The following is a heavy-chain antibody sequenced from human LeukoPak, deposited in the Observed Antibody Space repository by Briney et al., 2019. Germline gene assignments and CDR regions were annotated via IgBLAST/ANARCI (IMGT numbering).Heavy chain of an antibody. CDR3: AREYILTGYYGDY. V-gene: IGHV1-2*02. Sequence: ASVKVSCKASGYTFTGYYMHWVRQAPGQGLEWMGWINPNSGGTNYAQKFQGRVTMTRDTSISTAYMELSRLRSDDTAVYYCAREYILTGYYGDYWGQGTLVTVSS. CDR2: INPNSGGT. CDR1: GYTFTGYY. J-gene: IGHJ4*02. D-gene: IGHD3-9*01.